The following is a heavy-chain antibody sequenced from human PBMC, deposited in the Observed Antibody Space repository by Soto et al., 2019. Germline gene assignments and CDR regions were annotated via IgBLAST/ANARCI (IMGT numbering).Heavy chain of an antibody. Sequence: GGSLRLSCAASGFTFSSYSMNWVRQAPGKGLEWVSYISSSSSTIYYADSVKGRFTISRDNAKNSLYLQMNSLRAEDTAVYYCARSGIAAANEGTYAPSLVDYWGQGTLVTVSS. CDR2: ISSSSSTI. J-gene: IGHJ4*02. CDR1: GFTFSSYS. V-gene: IGHV3-48*01. D-gene: IGHD6-13*01. CDR3: ARSGIAAANEGTYAPSLVDY.